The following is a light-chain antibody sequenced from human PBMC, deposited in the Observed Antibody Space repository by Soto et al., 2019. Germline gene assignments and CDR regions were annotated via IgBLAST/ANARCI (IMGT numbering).Light chain of an antibody. CDR3: QSYDSSLSGWV. Sequence: QSVLTQPPSVSGAPGQRVTISCTGSSSNIGAGYDVHWYQQLPGTAPKLLIYGNSNRPSGVPDRFSGSKSGTSASLALTGLQDEDEADYYCQSYDSSLSGWVFGGGTKLTVL. CDR2: GNS. J-gene: IGLJ3*02. CDR1: SSNIGAGYD. V-gene: IGLV1-40*01.